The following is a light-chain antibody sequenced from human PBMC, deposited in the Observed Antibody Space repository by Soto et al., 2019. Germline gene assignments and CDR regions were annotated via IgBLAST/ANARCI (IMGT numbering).Light chain of an antibody. J-gene: IGKJ1*01. V-gene: IGKV3-20*01. Sequence: EIVLIQSPATLSLSPGERATLSCRASQSVSSSYLAWYQQKPGQAPRLLIYGASSRATGIPDRFSGSGSGTDFTLTISRLEPEDFAVYYCQQYGSSPTTFGQGTKVDIK. CDR2: GAS. CDR1: QSVSSSY. CDR3: QQYGSSPTT.